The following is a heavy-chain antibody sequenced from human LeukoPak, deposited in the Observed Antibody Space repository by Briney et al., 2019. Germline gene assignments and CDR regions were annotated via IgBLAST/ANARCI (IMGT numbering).Heavy chain of an antibody. CDR2: ISSSGSTI. Sequence: GGSLRLSCAASGLTFSDYYMSWIRQAPGKGLEWVSYISSSGSTIYYADPVKGRFTISRDNAKNSLYLQMNSLRAEDTAVYYCARDDVVVTAIRSDYWGQGTLVTVSS. J-gene: IGHJ4*02. D-gene: IGHD2-21*02. CDR1: GLTFSDYY. CDR3: ARDDVVVTAIRSDY. V-gene: IGHV3-11*04.